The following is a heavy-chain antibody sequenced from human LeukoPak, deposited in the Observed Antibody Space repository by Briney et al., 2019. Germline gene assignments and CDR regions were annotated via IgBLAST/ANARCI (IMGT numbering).Heavy chain of an antibody. V-gene: IGHV3-23*01. J-gene: IGHJ4*02. Sequence: GGSLRLFCAASGFTFSSYAMSWVRQAPGKGLEWVSVISGSGGATYYADSVKGRFTISRDNSKNTLYLQMNSLRAEDTAVYYCAKDGLATITYDYWGQGTLVTVSS. D-gene: IGHD5-12*01. CDR3: AKDGLATITYDY. CDR1: GFTFSSYA. CDR2: ISGSGGAT.